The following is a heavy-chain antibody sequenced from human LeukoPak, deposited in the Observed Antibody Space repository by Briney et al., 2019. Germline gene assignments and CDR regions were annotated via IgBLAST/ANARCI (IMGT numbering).Heavy chain of an antibody. CDR1: GGSFSGYY. CDR3: ARGQHIGGNSSGYYSSY. J-gene: IGHJ4*02. Sequence: PSETLSLTCAVYGGSFSGYYWSWIRQPPGKGLEWIGEINHSGSTNYNPSLKSRVTISVDTSKNQFFLKLSSVTAADTAVYYCARGQHIGGNSSGYYSSYWGQGTLVTVSS. CDR2: INHSGST. D-gene: IGHD3-22*01. V-gene: IGHV4-34*01.